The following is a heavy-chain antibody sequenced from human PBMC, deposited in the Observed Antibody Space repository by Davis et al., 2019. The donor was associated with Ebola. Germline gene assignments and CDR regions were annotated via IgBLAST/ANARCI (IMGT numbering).Heavy chain of an antibody. J-gene: IGHJ5*02. Sequence: ASVKVSCKASGYTFTSYAMHWVRQAPGQRLEWMGWINAGNGNTKYSQKFQGRVTITRDTSASTAYMELSSLRSEDTAVYYCARAAVASTVTTHWFDPWGQGTLVTVSS. CDR2: INAGNGNT. CDR3: ARAAVASTVTTHWFDP. D-gene: IGHD4-17*01. CDR1: GYTFTSYA. V-gene: IGHV1-3*01.